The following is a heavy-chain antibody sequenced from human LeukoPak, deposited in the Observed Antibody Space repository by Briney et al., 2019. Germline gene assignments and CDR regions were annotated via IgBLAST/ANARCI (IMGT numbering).Heavy chain of an antibody. CDR2: ISGGGGST. CDR3: AKGGKWDVTPFDY. V-gene: IGHV3-23*01. J-gene: IGHJ4*02. CDR1: GFTFTSYS. Sequence: GGSLRLSCAASGFTFTSYSMNWVRQAPEKGLEWVSTISGGGGSTYYADSVKGRFTISRDNSKNTLYLQVNSLRAEDTAVYYCAKGGKWDVTPFDYWGQGTLVTVSS. D-gene: IGHD1-26*01.